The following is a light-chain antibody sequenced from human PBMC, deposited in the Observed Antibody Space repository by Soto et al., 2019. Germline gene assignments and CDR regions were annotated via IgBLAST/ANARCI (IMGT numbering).Light chain of an antibody. V-gene: IGKV3-20*01. CDR3: QQYGSSLPYT. CDR1: QSISSSY. J-gene: IGKJ2*01. Sequence: EVVLTQSPGTLSLSPGERATLSCRASQSISSSYLAWYQQTPGPTPRLLIYGASSRATVIPDRFSGSGSGTDFTLTISRLEPEDFAVYYCQQYGSSLPYTFGQGTKLEVK. CDR2: GAS.